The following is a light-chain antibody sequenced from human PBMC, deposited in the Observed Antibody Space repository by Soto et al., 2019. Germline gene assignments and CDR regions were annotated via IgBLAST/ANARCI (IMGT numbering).Light chain of an antibody. CDR3: AAWDDSLNAYV. CDR1: SSNIGGNT. Sequence: QAVVTQPPSASGTPGQRVTISCSGSSSNIGGNTVNWHQQLPGTAPKLLIYTNNQRPSGVPDRFSGSKSGTSASLAISGLQSEDEADYYCAAWDDSLNAYVFGTGTKVTVL. J-gene: IGLJ1*01. V-gene: IGLV1-44*01. CDR2: TNN.